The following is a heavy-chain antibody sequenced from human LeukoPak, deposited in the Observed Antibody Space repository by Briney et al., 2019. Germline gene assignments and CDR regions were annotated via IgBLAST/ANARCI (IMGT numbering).Heavy chain of an antibody. J-gene: IGHJ4*02. CDR3: ARGPVTTFGY. CDR1: GFTFSSYA. Sequence: GGSLRLSCAASGFTFSSYAMSWVRQAPGKGLEWVSGISGSGGGTYYADSVKGRFTIPRDNSKNTLYLQMNSLRAEDTAVYYCARGPVTTFGYWGQGTLVTVSS. CDR2: ISGSGGGT. V-gene: IGHV3-23*01. D-gene: IGHD4-17*01.